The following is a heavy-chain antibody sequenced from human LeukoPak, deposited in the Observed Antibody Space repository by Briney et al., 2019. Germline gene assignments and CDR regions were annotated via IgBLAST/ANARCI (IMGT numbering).Heavy chain of an antibody. Sequence: AASVKVSCKASGYTFTDYYMHWVRQAPGQGLEWMGWINPNSGGTNYAQQFQGRATMTRDTSISTAYMELSRLRSDDTAVYYCAKTGGYPNWFGPWGQGTLVTVSS. J-gene: IGHJ5*02. CDR3: AKTGGYPNWFGP. CDR1: GYTFTDYY. CDR2: INPNSGGT. D-gene: IGHD3-10*01. V-gene: IGHV1-2*02.